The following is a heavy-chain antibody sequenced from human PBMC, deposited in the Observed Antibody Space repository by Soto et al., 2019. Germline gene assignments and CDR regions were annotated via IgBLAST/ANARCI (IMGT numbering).Heavy chain of an antibody. CDR3: ARADYEILTGSYAMDV. CDR1: GDSLGNYY. Sequence: QVQLQESGPGRVKPSETLSLTCTVSGDSLGNYYWFWIRPPVGKGLEWIGRVSSSGNTNANPTLNSRATMSIDTSKNQFSLRLRSVTAADTAVYYCARADYEILTGSYAMDVWGQGTTVTVSS. D-gene: IGHD3-9*01. CDR2: VSSSGNT. J-gene: IGHJ6*02. V-gene: IGHV4-4*07.